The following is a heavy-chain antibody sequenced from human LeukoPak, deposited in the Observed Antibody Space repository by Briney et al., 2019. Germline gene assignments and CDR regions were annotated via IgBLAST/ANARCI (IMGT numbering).Heavy chain of an antibody. J-gene: IGHJ4*02. V-gene: IGHV3-23*01. CDR1: GFTLRSYG. CDR2: ISGSLDST. CDR3: ATRSVVGR. D-gene: IGHD1-26*01. Sequence: GGSLRLSCATSGFTLRSYGMSWVRQAPGKGLEWVSSISGSLDSTYYADFVKGRFTISRDNSKNTLYLEMNNLKAEDTAIYYCATRSVVGRGGQGTLVIVSS.